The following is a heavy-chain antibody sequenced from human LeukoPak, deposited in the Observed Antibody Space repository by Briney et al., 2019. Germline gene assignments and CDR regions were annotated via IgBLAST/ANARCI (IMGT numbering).Heavy chain of an antibody. CDR2: IHPDSGDT. D-gene: IGHD2-21*02. CDR3: ARDKVTFDY. V-gene: IGHV1-2*02. Sequence: ASVKVSCKTSGYAFTAYYIHWVRQAPGQGPECMGWIHPDSGDTKYAERFQGRITMTRDTSISTVYMELNRLTSDDTAIYYCARDKVTFDYWRQGTLVTVSS. CDR1: GYAFTAYY. J-gene: IGHJ4*02.